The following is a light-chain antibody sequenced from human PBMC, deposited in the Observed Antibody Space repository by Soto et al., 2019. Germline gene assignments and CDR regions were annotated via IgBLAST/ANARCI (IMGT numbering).Light chain of an antibody. CDR1: QSVLYSSNNKNY. CDR2: WAS. Sequence: IVMTQSPDSLAVSLGARATINCKSSQSVLYSSNNKNYLAWYQQKPGQPPKLLIYWASTRESGVPDRFSGRGSGTDFTITSSSLQAEDVAVYYGQQYYSTPFTFGPGTKVDIK. CDR3: QQYYSTPFT. V-gene: IGKV4-1*01. J-gene: IGKJ3*01.